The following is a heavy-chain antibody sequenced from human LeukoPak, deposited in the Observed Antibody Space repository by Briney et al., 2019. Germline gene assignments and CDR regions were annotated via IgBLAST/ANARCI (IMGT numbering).Heavy chain of an antibody. V-gene: IGHV3-30-3*01. CDR1: GFTFSSYA. CDR2: ISYDGSNK. J-gene: IGHJ4*02. Sequence: GGSLRLSSAASGFTFSSYAMHWVRQAPGKGLEWVAVISYDGSNKYYADSVKGRFTISRDNSKNTLYLQMNSLRAEDTAVYYCARDWSNYVLDYWGQGTLVTVSS. D-gene: IGHD4-11*01. CDR3: ARDWSNYVLDY.